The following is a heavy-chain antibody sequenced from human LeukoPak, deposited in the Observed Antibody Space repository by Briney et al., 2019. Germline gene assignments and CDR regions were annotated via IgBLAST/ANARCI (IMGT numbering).Heavy chain of an antibody. V-gene: IGHV4-59*01. CDR3: ARAPGGNPTTHYFGY. Sequence: SETLSLTCTISGGSISNYYWTWIRQPPGKGLEWIGYIYYSGNTNYNPSLKSRVTISVDTSRNQFSLKLNSVTAADTAVYYCARAPGGNPTTHYFGYWGQGTLVTVSS. D-gene: IGHD1-14*01. J-gene: IGHJ4*02. CDR2: IYYSGNT. CDR1: GGSISNYY.